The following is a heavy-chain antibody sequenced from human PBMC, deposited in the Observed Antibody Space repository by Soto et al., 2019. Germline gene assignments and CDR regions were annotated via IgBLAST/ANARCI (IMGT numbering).Heavy chain of an antibody. V-gene: IGHV3-23*01. Sequence: EVQVLESGGGLAQPGRSLRLSCAVSGLSFISYAMTWVRQSPGKGLEWVSSISRSGNSTYSADSVRGRFTISRDNYTAVYYCAKDAKILDWLPTSYYFDFWGQGTLVTVSS. CDR2: ISRSGNST. CDR3: FDF. J-gene: IGHJ4*02. D-gene: IGHD3-9*01. CDR1: GLSFISYA.